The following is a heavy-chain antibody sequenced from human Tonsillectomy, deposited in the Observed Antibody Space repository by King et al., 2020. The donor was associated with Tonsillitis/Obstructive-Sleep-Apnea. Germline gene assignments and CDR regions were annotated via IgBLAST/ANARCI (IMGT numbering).Heavy chain of an antibody. CDR3: ARGAMNQGYFQD. J-gene: IGHJ1*01. Sequence: VQLVESGGGLVKPGGSLRLSCAASGFTFSSYTMNWVRQAPGKGLEWVSSISSDSTYIFYADSVKGRFTISRDNAKNSLYLQMNSLRVEDTAVYYCARGAMNQGYFQDWGQGTLVTASS. CDR2: ISSDSTYI. V-gene: IGHV3-21*01. CDR1: GFTFSSYT.